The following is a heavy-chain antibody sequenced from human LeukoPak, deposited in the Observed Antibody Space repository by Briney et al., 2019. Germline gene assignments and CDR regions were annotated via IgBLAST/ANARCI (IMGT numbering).Heavy chain of an antibody. D-gene: IGHD3-16*01. Sequence: AAVKVSCKASGGTFSSYAISWVRHAPGQGLEWMGWINPNTGDTKYEQKFQGRVTMTRDTSISTAYMELNSLRSDDTTVYYCARDPYDYRDAFDVWGQGTVVTVSS. CDR1: GGTFSSYA. CDR3: ARDPYDYRDAFDV. J-gene: IGHJ3*01. V-gene: IGHV1-2*02. CDR2: INPNTGDT.